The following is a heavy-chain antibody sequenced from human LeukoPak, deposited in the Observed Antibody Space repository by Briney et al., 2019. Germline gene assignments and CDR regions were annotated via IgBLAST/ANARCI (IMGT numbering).Heavy chain of an antibody. CDR3: ARVDYDILTGYYPDDY. CDR2: ISAYNGNT. CDR1: GYTFTSYG. Sequence: ASVKVSCKASGYTFTSYGISWVRQSPGQGLEWMGWISAYNGNTNYAQKLQGRVTMTTDTSMSTAYMELRSLRSDDTAVYYCARVDYDILTGYYPDDYWGQGTLVTVSS. D-gene: IGHD3-9*01. V-gene: IGHV1-18*01. J-gene: IGHJ4*02.